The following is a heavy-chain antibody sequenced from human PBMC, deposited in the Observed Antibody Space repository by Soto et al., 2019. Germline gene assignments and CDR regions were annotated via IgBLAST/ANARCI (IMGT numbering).Heavy chain of an antibody. Sequence: GGSLRRSCAASGFTFSSYGMHWVRQAPGKGLEWVAVIWSDGNNKYYADSVKGRFTISRDNSKKTLYLQMNSLRAEDTAVYYCARVFDTYYFDSWGQGNMVTVSS. CDR3: ARVFDTYYFDS. J-gene: IGHJ4*02. V-gene: IGHV3-33*01. CDR2: IWSDGNNK. CDR1: GFTFSSYG. D-gene: IGHD3-9*01.